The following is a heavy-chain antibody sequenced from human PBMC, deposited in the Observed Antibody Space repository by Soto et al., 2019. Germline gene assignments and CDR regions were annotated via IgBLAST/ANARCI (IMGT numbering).Heavy chain of an antibody. CDR3: ARAPLYYYDSSGNPSRTYNWFDP. Sequence: SETLSLTCAVSGGSISSGGYSWSWIRQPPGKGLEWIGYIYHSGSTYYNPSLKSRVTISVDRSKNQFSLKLSSVTAADTAVYYCARAPLYYYDSSGNPSRTYNWFDPWGQGTLVTVSS. V-gene: IGHV4-30-2*01. D-gene: IGHD3-22*01. CDR1: GGSISSGGYS. J-gene: IGHJ5*02. CDR2: IYHSGST.